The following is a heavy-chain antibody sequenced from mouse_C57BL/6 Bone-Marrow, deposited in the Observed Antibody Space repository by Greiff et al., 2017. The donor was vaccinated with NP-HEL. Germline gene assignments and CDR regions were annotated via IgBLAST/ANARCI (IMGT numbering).Heavy chain of an antibody. D-gene: IGHD2-4*01. J-gene: IGHJ3*01. V-gene: IGHV1-55*01. CDR3: ARGYDYGEAWFAY. CDR1: GYTFTSYW. Sequence: QVQLQQPGAELVQPGASVKMSCKASGYTFTSYWITWVKQRPGQGLEWIGDIYPGSGSTNYNEKFKSQATLTVDTSSSTAYMQLSSLTSADSAVYYCARGYDYGEAWFAYWGQGTLVTVSA. CDR2: IYPGSGST.